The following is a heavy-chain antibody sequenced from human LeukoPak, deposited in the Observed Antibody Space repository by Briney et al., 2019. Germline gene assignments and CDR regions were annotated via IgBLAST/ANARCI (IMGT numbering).Heavy chain of an antibody. CDR2: IIPIFGTA. D-gene: IGHD4-23*01. J-gene: IGHJ4*02. V-gene: IGHV1-69*13. CDR1: GGTFSSYA. Sequence: ASVKVSCKASGGTFSSYAISWVRQAPGQGLEWMGGIIPIFGTANYAQKFQGRVTVTADESTSTAYMELSSLRPEDTAVYYCARGDWWQLKFDYWGQGTLVTVSS. CDR3: ARGDWWQLKFDY.